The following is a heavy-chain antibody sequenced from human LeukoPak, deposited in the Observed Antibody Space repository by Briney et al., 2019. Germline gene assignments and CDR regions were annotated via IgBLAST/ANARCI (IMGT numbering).Heavy chain of an antibody. CDR1: GYTFTAYY. Sequence: ASVKVSCKTSGYTFTAYYIHWVRQAPGQGLEWIGWINPNNGGSNLPQKFQGRVTMTRDTSISTAYMELSRLRSDDTAVYYCARGFVVVPAAIRDGGGASYWGQGTLVTVSS. CDR3: ARGFVVVPAAIRDGGGASY. J-gene: IGHJ4*02. CDR2: INPNNGGS. D-gene: IGHD2-2*01. V-gene: IGHV1-2*02.